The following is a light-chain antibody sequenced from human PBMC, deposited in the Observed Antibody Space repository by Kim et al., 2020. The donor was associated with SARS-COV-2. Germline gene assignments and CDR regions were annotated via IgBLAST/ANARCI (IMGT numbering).Light chain of an antibody. Sequence: ASVGDRVTITRRASQGISNYLAWYQQKPGKVPTVLIYAAYALQPGVASRFSGSGSGTDFTLTISSLQPEDAATYYCQKYNSAPWTFGQGTKVDIK. CDR3: QKYNSAPWT. CDR1: QGISNY. J-gene: IGKJ1*01. CDR2: AAY. V-gene: IGKV1-27*01.